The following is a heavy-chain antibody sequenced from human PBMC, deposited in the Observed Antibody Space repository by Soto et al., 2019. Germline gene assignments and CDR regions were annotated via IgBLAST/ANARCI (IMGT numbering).Heavy chain of an antibody. Sequence: PSETLSLTCTVSGGSISSYYWSWIRQPPGKGLEWIGYIYYSGSTNYNPSLKSRVTISVDTSKNQFSLKLSSVTAADTAVYYCARGARPDGCSVGRCYYMAVWGKGTTVTGS. V-gene: IGHV4-59*01. CDR3: ARGARPDGCSVGRCYYMAV. J-gene: IGHJ6*03. CDR1: GGSISSYY. D-gene: IGHD6-19*01. CDR2: IYYSGST.